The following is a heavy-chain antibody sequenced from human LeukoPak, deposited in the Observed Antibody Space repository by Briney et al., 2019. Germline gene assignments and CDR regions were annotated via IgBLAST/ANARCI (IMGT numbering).Heavy chain of an antibody. CDR1: GFTFSSYG. J-gene: IGHJ4*02. CDR3: AKDDDYDILTGPTTIGYFDY. Sequence: PGRSLRLSCAASGFTFSSYGMHWVRQAPGKGLEWVAVISYDGSNKYYADSVKGRFTISRDNSKNTLYLQMNSLRAEDTAVYYCAKDDDYDILTGPTTIGYFDYWGQGTLVTVSS. CDR2: ISYDGSNK. V-gene: IGHV3-30*18. D-gene: IGHD3-9*01.